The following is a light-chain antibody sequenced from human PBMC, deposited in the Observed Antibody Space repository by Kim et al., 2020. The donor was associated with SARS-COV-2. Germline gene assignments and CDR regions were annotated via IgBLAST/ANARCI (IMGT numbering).Light chain of an antibody. CDR1: QSVSNH. V-gene: IGKV3-15*01. J-gene: IGKJ1*01. Sequence: EIVMTQSPATLSVSPGERVTLSCRASQSVSNHLAWYQQKPGQDPRLLIEAASTRATGVPARFTGSGSGTEFTLTITSLQSEDFAVYFCQHYNVWPWTFGLGTKLEI. CDR3: QHYNVWPWT. CDR2: AAS.